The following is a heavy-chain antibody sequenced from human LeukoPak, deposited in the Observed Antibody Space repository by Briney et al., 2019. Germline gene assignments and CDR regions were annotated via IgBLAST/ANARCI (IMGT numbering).Heavy chain of an antibody. CDR2: ISAYNGNT. CDR3: ARTTVDYHDSSGYYSY. Sequence: ASVKVSCKASGYTFTSYGISWVRQASGQGLEWMGWISAYNGNTNYAQKLQGRVTMTTDTSTSTAYMELRSLRSDDTAVYYCARTTVDYHDSSGYYSYWGQGTLVTVSS. D-gene: IGHD3-22*01. V-gene: IGHV1-18*01. J-gene: IGHJ4*02. CDR1: GYTFTSYG.